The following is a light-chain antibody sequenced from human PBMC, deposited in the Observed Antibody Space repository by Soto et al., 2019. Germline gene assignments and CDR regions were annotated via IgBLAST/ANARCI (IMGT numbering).Light chain of an antibody. J-gene: IGLJ1*01. V-gene: IGLV1-44*01. CDR3: AAWDDSLNGPV. CDR2: SNN. CDR1: SSNIGSNT. Sequence: QSVLTQPPSASWTPGQRVPISCSGISSNIGSNTVNWYQQLPGAAPKLLIHSNNQRPSGVPDRFSGSKSGTSASLAISGLQSEDEADYSCAAWDDSLNGPVFGTGTKVTVL.